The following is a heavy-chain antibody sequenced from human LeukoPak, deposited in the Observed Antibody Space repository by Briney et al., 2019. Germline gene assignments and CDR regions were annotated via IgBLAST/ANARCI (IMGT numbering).Heavy chain of an antibody. CDR1: GFTFSDYY. CDR3: ARDAVVVISSSGSDYSFYI. V-gene: IGHV3-11*01. CDR2: ISSSGSTI. J-gene: IGHJ3*02. Sequence: PGGSLRLSCAASGFTFSDYYMSWIRQAPGKGLEWVSYISSSGSTIYYADSVKGRFTISRDNAKNSLYLQMNSLRAEDTAVYYCARDAVVVISSSGSDYSFYIWGQGTIVTVSS. D-gene: IGHD2-21*01.